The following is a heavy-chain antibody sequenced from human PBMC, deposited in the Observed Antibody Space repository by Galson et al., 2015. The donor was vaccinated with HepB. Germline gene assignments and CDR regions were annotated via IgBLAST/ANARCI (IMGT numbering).Heavy chain of an antibody. D-gene: IGHD4-11*01. CDR2: IIPIFGTA. CDR3: AKDSTYSNYKGLNFDY. Sequence: SVKVSCKASGGTFSSYAISWVRQAPGQGLEWMGGIIPIFGTANYAQKFQGRVTITADKSTSTAYMELSSLRSEDTAVYYCAKDSTYSNYKGLNFDYWGQGTLVTVSS. CDR1: GGTFSSYA. J-gene: IGHJ4*02. V-gene: IGHV1-69*06.